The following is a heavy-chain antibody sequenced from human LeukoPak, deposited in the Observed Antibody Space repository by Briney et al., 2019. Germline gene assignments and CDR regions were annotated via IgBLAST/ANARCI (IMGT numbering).Heavy chain of an antibody. V-gene: IGHV3-23*01. CDR3: AKDRWFGELRGDYFDY. CDR2: ISGSGGST. Sequence: GGSLRLSCAASGFTFSSYAMSWVRQAPGKGLEWVSAISGSGGSTYYADSVKGRSTISRDNSKNTLYLQMNSLRAEDTAVYYCAKDRWFGELRGDYFDYWGQGTLVTVSS. D-gene: IGHD3-10*01. CDR1: GFTFSSYA. J-gene: IGHJ4*02.